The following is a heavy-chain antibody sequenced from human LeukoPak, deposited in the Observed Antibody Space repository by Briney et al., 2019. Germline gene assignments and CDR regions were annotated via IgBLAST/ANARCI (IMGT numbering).Heavy chain of an antibody. D-gene: IGHD3-10*01. J-gene: IGHJ5*02. Sequence: SETLSLTCTVSGGSISSYYWSWIRQPPGKGPEWIGCIYNGGSTNYNPSLKSRLTISVDTSNNQFSLMLSSVTAADTAVYYCARGFPLDPWGQGTLVTVSS. CDR3: ARGFPLDP. CDR2: IYNGGST. V-gene: IGHV4-59*01. CDR1: GGSISSYY.